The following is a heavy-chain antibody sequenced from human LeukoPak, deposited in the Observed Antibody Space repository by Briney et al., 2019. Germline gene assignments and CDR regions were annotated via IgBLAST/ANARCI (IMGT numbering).Heavy chain of an antibody. CDR2: ISGSADTT. Sequence: GGSLRLSCTASGFTFSDYAMSWVRQAPGKGLEWVSSISGSADTTDYADSVKGRFTISRDNSKNTLFLQINSLRAEDTAVYYCAKEEPIYCSGPSCYSAFWGQGTLVTVSS. D-gene: IGHD2-15*01. V-gene: IGHV3-23*01. J-gene: IGHJ4*02. CDR1: GFTFSDYA. CDR3: AKEEPIYCSGPSCYSAF.